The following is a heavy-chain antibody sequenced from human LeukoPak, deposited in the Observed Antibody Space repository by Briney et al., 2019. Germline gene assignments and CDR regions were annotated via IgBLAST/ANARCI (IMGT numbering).Heavy chain of an antibody. CDR2: ISSSSYI. CDR1: GFTFSSYS. D-gene: IGHD6-13*01. CDR3: ARVQRAAAGTSDY. V-gene: IGHV3-21*01. J-gene: IGHJ4*02. Sequence: GGSLRLSCAASGFTFSSYSMNWVRQAPGKGLGWVSSISSSSYIYYADSVKGRFTISRDNAKNSLYLQMNSLRAEDTAVYYCARVQRAAAGTSDYWGQGTLVTVSS.